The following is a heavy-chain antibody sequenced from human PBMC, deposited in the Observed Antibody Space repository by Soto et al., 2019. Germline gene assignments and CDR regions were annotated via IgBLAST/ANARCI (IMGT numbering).Heavy chain of an antibody. D-gene: IGHD2-2*01. V-gene: IGHV4-59*08. CDR3: ARQDLYCSSTSCYVGLVDY. Sequence: PSETLSLTXTVSGGSISSYYWSWIRQPPGKGLEWIGYIYYSGSTNYNPSLKSRVTISVDTSKNQFSLKLSSVTAADTAVYYCARQDLYCSSTSCYVGLVDYWGKGTTVTVSS. J-gene: IGHJ6*04. CDR2: IYYSGST. CDR1: GGSISSYY.